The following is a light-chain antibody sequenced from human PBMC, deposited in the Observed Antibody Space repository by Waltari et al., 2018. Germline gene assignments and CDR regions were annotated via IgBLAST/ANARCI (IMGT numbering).Light chain of an antibody. Sequence: VSWYQHHPGEAPKLIIYDVIKRPSGVSNRFSGSKSGNTASLTISGLQAEDEADYYCSSYTSSSTLLFGGGTKLTVL. V-gene: IGLV2-14*03. J-gene: IGLJ2*01. CDR3: SSYTSSSTLL. CDR2: DVI.